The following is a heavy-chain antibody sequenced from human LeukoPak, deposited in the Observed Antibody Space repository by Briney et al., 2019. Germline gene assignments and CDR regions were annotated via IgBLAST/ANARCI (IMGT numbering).Heavy chain of an antibody. Sequence: SVKVSCKASGGTFSSYAISWVRQAPGQGLEWMGRIIPILGIANYAQKFQGRVTITADKSTSTAYMELSSPRSEDTAVYYCSYGSGSYYYYYGMDVWGQGTTVTVSS. V-gene: IGHV1-69*04. CDR3: SYGSGSYYYYYGMDV. J-gene: IGHJ6*02. CDR2: IIPILGIA. CDR1: GGTFSSYA. D-gene: IGHD3-10*01.